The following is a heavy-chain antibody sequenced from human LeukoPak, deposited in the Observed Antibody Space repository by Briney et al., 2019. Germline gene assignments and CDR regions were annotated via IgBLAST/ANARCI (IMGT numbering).Heavy chain of an antibody. D-gene: IGHD2-15*01. Sequence: GESPKISCKASGYSFSSQYIAWVRQMPGKGLEWMAFLYPGDSNPRYSPSFQGQVTISADKSISTAYLRWSSLKASDTAMYYCARHSDCSDGTCYDSDAFDLWGQGTMVTVSS. J-gene: IGHJ3*01. CDR3: ARHSDCSDGTCYDSDAFDL. CDR1: GYSFSSQY. CDR2: LYPGDSNP. V-gene: IGHV5-51*01.